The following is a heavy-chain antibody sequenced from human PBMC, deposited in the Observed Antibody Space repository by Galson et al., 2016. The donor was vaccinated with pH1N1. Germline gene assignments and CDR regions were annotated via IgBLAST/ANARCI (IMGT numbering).Heavy chain of an antibody. CDR3: ARLAYGDSFDS. V-gene: IGHV3-48*04. D-gene: IGHD4-17*01. CDR1: GFIFSDYS. J-gene: IGHJ4*02. CDR2: ISTGRRVV. Sequence: SLRLSCAASGFIFSDYSFIWVRQAPGKGLEWLSYISTGRRVVQYADSVKGRLTISRDNAQRSGYLQINSLRLEDTAVYHCARLAYGDSFDSWGRGTLVAVSS.